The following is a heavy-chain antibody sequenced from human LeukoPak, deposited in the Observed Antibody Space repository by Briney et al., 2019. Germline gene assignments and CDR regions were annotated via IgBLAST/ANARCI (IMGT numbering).Heavy chain of an antibody. CDR2: IWYDGSNK. D-gene: IGHD3-22*01. CDR1: GFTFSSYG. V-gene: IGHV3-33*06. CDR3: AKGGGYYDSSGYSYYFDY. J-gene: IGHJ4*02. Sequence: GRSLRLSCAASGFTFSSYGMHWVRQAPGKGLEWVAVIWYDGSNKYYADSVKGRFTISRDNSKNTLYPQMNSLRAEDTAVYYCAKGGGYYDSSGYSYYFDYWGQGTLVTVSS.